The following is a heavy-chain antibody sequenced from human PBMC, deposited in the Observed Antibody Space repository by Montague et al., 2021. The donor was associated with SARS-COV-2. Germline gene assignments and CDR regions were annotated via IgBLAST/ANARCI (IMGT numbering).Heavy chain of an antibody. J-gene: IGHJ4*02. Sequence: SLRLSCAASGFTFSSYAMHWVRQAPGKGLEWVAVISYDGSNKYYADSVKGRFTISRDNSKNTLYLQMNSLRAEDTAVYYCASPRGPSYHDILTGSAFDYWGQGTLVTVSS. CDR2: ISYDGSNK. D-gene: IGHD3-9*01. V-gene: IGHV3-30-3*01. CDR3: ASPRGPSYHDILTGSAFDY. CDR1: GFTFSSYA.